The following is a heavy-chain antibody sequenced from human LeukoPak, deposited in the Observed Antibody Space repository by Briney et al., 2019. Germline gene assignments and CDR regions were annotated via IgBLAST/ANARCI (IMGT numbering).Heavy chain of an antibody. CDR1: GYTFSGYY. Sequence: ASVKVSCKASGYTFSGYYIHWVRQAPGQGLEWMGWINPNNGATNYAQKFQGGVTMTRDTSITTFYMEVSSLTSDDTAVFYCARYNWNDVVSALDSWVQGTLVTVSS. V-gene: IGHV1-2*02. CDR3: ARYNWNDVVSALDS. CDR2: INPNNGAT. J-gene: IGHJ4*02. D-gene: IGHD1-1*01.